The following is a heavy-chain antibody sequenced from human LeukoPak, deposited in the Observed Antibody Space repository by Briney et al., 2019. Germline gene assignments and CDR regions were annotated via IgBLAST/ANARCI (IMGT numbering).Heavy chain of an antibody. CDR1: GYTFSGYY. Sequence: ASVKVSCKASGYTFSGYYIHWMRQAPGQGLEWMGWINPNSGGTNYAQKFQGRVTMTRDTSINTAYMELRRLRSDDTAVYYCARAPKFRLVGVPKGPFDPWGQGSLVTVSS. V-gene: IGHV1-2*02. CDR3: ARAPKFRLVGVPKGPFDP. J-gene: IGHJ5*02. D-gene: IGHD1-26*01. CDR2: INPNSGGT.